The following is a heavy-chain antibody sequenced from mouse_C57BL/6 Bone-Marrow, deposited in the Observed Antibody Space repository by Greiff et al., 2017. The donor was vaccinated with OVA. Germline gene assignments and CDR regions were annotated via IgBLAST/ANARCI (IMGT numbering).Heavy chain of an antibody. CDR1: GYTFTSYW. CDR3: AHYYGSSLYWYFDV. J-gene: IGHJ1*03. V-gene: IGHV1-53*01. Sequence: QVQLQQPGTELVKPGASVKLSCKASGYTFTSYWLHWVKQRPGQGLEWIGNINPSNGGTNYNEKFKSKATLTVDKSSSTAYMQLSSLTSEDSAVYYCAHYYGSSLYWYFDVWGTGTTVTVSS. CDR2: INPSNGGT. D-gene: IGHD1-1*01.